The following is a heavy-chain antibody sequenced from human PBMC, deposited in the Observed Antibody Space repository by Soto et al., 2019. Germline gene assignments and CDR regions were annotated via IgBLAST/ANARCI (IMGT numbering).Heavy chain of an antibody. V-gene: IGHV3-15*07. CDR2: IKSKSDGELA. CDR3: ALITSDY. J-gene: IGHJ4*02. Sequence: EVQLVESGGGLVKPGGSLRLSCGASGFSFNNAWLNWVRQAPGKGLEWVGHIKSKSDGELAEYAAPVKDRFTISRDDSKNTVFLQMNSLKTEDTAVYYCALITSDYWGQGTLVTVSS. CDR1: GFSFNNAW.